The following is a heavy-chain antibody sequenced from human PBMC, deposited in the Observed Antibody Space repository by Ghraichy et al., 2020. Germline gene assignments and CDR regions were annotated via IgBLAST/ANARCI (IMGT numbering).Heavy chain of an antibody. CDR3: ARSTSLQPFDF. V-gene: IGHV4-4*07. CDR2: VSTTGNP. D-gene: IGHD5-18*01. J-gene: IGHJ4*02. Sequence: SETLSLTCTVSGGSMFGYYWSWIRQPAGKGLEWIGRVSTTGNPNYCPSLKSRVAMSLDTSKSHFSLRLSSVTAADTAAYYCARSTSLQPFDFWGQGTLVAVSS. CDR1: GGSMFGYY.